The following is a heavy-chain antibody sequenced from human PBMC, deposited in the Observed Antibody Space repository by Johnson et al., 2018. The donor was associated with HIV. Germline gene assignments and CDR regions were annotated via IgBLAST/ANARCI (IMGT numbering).Heavy chain of an antibody. CDR2: MNQGSEK. D-gene: IGHD3-10*01. V-gene: IGHV3-7*01. CDR1: VFTFSNDA. CDR3: AREGVGTLDFTSSVRRVKSAFDI. J-gene: IGHJ3*02. Sequence: VQLVESGGGLVQPGGSLRLSCTASVFTFSNDAMNWVRQAPGKGLEWVASMNQGSEKYYVDSVKGRFTISRDSPKNSLFLQMNSLRVDDTAVYYCAREGVGTLDFTSSVRRVKSAFDIWGQGTMVTVSS.